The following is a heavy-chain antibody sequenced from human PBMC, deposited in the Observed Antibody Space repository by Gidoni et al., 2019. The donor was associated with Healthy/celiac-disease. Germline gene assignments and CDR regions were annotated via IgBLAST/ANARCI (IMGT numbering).Heavy chain of an antibody. V-gene: IGHV4-61*02. CDR3: ARGPPFYGMDV. J-gene: IGHJ6*02. CDR1: GGPISSGSYY. CDR2: IYTSENT. Sequence: QVQLQESGPGLVKPSQTLSLTPTVSGGPISSGSYYWSWIRQPAGKGLEWIGRIYTSENTNYNPSLKSRVTISVDTSKNQYSLKLSSVTAADTAVYYCARGPPFYGMDVWGQGTTVTVSS.